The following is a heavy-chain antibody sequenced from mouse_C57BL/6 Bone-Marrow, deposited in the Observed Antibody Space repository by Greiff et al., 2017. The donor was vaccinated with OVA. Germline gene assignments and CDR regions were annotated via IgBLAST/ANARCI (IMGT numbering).Heavy chain of an antibody. J-gene: IGHJ3*01. V-gene: IGHV10-1*01. CDR1: GFRFNTYA. Sequence: EVKVVESGGGLVQPKGSLKLSCAASGFRFNTYAMNWVRQAPGKGLEWVARIRSKSNNYATYYADSVKDRFTISRDDSESMLYLQMNNLKTEDTAMYYCVRQGWLLGFAYWGQGTLVTVSA. D-gene: IGHD2-3*01. CDR3: VRQGWLLGFAY. CDR2: IRSKSNNYAT.